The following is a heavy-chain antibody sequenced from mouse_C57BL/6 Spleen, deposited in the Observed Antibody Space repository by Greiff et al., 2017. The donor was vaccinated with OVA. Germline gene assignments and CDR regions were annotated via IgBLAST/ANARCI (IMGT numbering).Heavy chain of an antibody. D-gene: IGHD2-3*01. Sequence: VMLVESGPGLVAPSQSLSITCTVSGFSLTSYGVHWVRQPPGKGLEWLVVIWSDGSTTYNSALKSRLSISKDNSKSQVFLKMNSLQTDDTAMYYCARHDGYDGHHDGGGFAYWGQGTLVTVSA. CDR3: ARHDGYDGHHDGGGFAY. CDR2: IWSDGST. CDR1: GFSLTSYG. J-gene: IGHJ3*01. V-gene: IGHV2-6-1*01.